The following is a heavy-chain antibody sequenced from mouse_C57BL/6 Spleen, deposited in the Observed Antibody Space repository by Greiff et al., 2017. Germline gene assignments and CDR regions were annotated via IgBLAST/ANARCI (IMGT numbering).Heavy chain of an antibody. CDR2: IDPANGNT. D-gene: IGHD1-1*01. J-gene: IGHJ2*01. CDR1: GFNIKNTY. CDR3: ARAAPLKLLLRFDD. V-gene: IGHV14-3*01. Sequence: EVQLQQSVAELVRPGASVKLSCTASGFNIKNTYMHWVKQRPEQGLEWIGRIDPANGNTKYAPQFQGKATITADTSSNTAYRQLSSLTSEDTAIDYCARAAPLKLLLRFDDWGQGTTLTVSA.